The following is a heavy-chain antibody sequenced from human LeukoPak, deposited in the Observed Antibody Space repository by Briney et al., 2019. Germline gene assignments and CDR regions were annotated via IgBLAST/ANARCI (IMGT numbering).Heavy chain of an antibody. J-gene: IGHJ3*02. Sequence: SETLSLTCAVYGGSFSGYYWSWIRQPPGKGLEWIGEINHSGSTNYNPSLKSRVTISVDTSKNQFSLKLSSVTAADTAVYYCERARSSGYAFDIWGQGTMVTVSS. CDR1: GGSFSGYY. CDR3: ERARSSGYAFDI. V-gene: IGHV4-34*01. D-gene: IGHD3-22*01. CDR2: INHSGST.